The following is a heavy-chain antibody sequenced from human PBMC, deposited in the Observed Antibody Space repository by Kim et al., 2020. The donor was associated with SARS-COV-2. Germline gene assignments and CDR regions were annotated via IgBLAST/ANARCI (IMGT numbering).Heavy chain of an antibody. Sequence: SETLSLTCTVSGGSISSSSYYWGWIRQPPGKGLEWIGSIYYSGSTYYNPSLKSRVTISVDTSKNQFSLKLSSVTAADTAVYYCARSPPMIVNEGYAFDIWGQGTMVTVSS. CDR1: GGSISSSSYY. CDR3: ARSPPMIVNEGYAFDI. J-gene: IGHJ3*02. V-gene: IGHV4-39*01. D-gene: IGHD3-22*01. CDR2: IYYSGST.